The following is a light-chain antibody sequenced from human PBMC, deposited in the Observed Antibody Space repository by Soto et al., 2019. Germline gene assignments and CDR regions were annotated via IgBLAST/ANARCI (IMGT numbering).Light chain of an antibody. CDR1: SGDVGAWNY. Sequence: QSALTQPASVSGSPGQSITISCTGTSGDVGAWNYVSWYQQHPGKAPKLMIYEVSSRPSGISNRFSGSKSGNTASLTISGLQAEDEAAYYCSSYTSTNTLYGVGTVTKV. CDR3: SSYTSTNTLYG. V-gene: IGLV2-14*01. CDR2: EVS. J-gene: IGLJ1*01.